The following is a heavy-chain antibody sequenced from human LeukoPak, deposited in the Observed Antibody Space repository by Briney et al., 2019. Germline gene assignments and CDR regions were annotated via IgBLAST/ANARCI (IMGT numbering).Heavy chain of an antibody. D-gene: IGHD4-17*01. CDR1: GGSFSGYY. Sequence: SETLSLTCAVYGGSFSGYYWSWIRQPPGKGLEWIGEINHSGSTNYNPSLKSRVTISVDTSKNQFSLKLSSVTAADTAVYYCAREGMTTVTTGPDYWGQGTPVTVSS. V-gene: IGHV4-34*01. J-gene: IGHJ4*02. CDR2: INHSGST. CDR3: AREGMTTVTTGPDY.